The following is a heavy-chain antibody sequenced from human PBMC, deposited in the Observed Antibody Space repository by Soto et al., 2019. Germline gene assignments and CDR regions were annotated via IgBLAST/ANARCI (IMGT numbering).Heavy chain of an antibody. CDR2: NNPGNGYT. CDR3: ARDVCSGFRCPFESGKDV. CDR1: GYTFTNHA. V-gene: IGHV1-3*02. Sequence: QLVQSGAEVKKPGASVKVSCKTSGYTFTNHAIHWVRQAPGQRLEWMGWNNPGNGYTKYSQDFQGRVTFTRHTSRSIAYMELTRLTSEDMAIYYCARDVCSGFRCPFESGKDVWGQATTVTGSS. J-gene: IGHJ6*02. D-gene: IGHD2-15*01.